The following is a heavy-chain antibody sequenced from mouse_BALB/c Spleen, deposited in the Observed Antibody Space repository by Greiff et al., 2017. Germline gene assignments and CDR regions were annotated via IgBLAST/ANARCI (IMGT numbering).Heavy chain of an antibody. D-gene: IGHD2-3*01. Sequence: VQLKQSGAELAKPGASVKMSCKASGYTFTSYWMHWVKQRPGQGLEWIGYINPSTGYTEYNQKFKDKATLTADKSSSTAYMQLSSLTSEDSAVYYCARCDGYYGYFDYWGQGTTLTVSS. V-gene: IGHV1-7*01. CDR1: GYTFTSYW. CDR2: INPSTGYT. J-gene: IGHJ2*01. CDR3: ARCDGYYGYFDY.